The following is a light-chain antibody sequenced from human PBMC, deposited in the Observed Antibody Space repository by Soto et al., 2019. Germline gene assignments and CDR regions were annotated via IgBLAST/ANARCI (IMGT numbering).Light chain of an antibody. CDR2: AAS. J-gene: IGKJ5*01. Sequence: IQLTQSPSSLSASVGDRVTITCRASQGIGNYLAWYQQKPGKAPNLLIYAASTLQSGFPSRFSGSGSGADFTLTISSLQPEDFATYYCQQLITYPITFGQGTRLEIK. CDR1: QGIGNY. CDR3: QQLITYPIT. V-gene: IGKV1-9*01.